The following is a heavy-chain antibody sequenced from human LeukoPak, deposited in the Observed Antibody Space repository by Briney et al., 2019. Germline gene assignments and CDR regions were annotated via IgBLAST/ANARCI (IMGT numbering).Heavy chain of an antibody. CDR3: ARTPGGYDSAWGSPVRYFDY. J-gene: IGHJ4*02. CDR1: GFTFSSYG. V-gene: IGHV3-30*02. CDR2: IRYDGSNK. D-gene: IGHD3-16*01. Sequence: GGSLRLSCAASGFTFSSYGMHWVRQAPGKGLEWVAFIRYDGSNKYYADSVKGRFTISRDNSKNTLYLQMNSLRTEDTAVYYCARTPGGYDSAWGSPVRYFDYWGQGTLVTVSS.